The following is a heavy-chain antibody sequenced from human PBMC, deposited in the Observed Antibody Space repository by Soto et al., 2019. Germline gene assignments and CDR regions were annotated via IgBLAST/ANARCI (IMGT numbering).Heavy chain of an antibody. V-gene: IGHV5-51*01. D-gene: IGHD5-12*01. CDR3: ARQGATISYYYYGMDV. Sequence: GEPLKISSKGSGYSFTSYWIGWVRQMAGKGLEGMGIIYPGDSDTRYSPSFQGQVTTSADKSISTAYLQWSSLKASDTAMYYCARQGATISYYYYGMDVWGQGTTVTVSS. CDR1: GYSFTSYW. CDR2: IYPGDSDT. J-gene: IGHJ6*02.